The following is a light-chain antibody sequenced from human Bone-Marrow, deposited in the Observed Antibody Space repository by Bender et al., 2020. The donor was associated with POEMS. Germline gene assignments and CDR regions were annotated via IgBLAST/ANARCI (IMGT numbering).Light chain of an antibody. CDR2: GKN. V-gene: IGLV3-19*01. J-gene: IGLJ3*02. CDR3: QSSDSSDTHRV. Sequence: SSELTQDPAVSVALGQTVRITCHGDSLRNYFASWYQQKPGQAPILVIYGKNTRPSGIPDRFSGSSSGDTASLTITGAQAEDEADYYCQSSDSSDTHRVFGGGTKLTVL. CDR1: SLRNYF.